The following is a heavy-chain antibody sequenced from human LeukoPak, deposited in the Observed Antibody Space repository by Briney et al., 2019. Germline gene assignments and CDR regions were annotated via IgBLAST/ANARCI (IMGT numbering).Heavy chain of an antibody. V-gene: IGHV3-23*01. CDR2: ISGSDGST. D-gene: IGHD1-1*01. J-gene: IGHJ4*02. Sequence: GGSLRLTCAASGFTFSSYAMSWVRQAPGKGLEWVSAISGSDGSTYYADSVNGRFTISRDNAKNSLYLQVNSLRAEDTAVYYCARGSGTPAYFDHWGQGTLVTVSS. CDR3: ARGSGTPAYFDH. CDR1: GFTFSSYA.